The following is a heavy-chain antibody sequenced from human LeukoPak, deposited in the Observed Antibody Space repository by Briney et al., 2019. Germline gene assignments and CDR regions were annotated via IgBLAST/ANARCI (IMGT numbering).Heavy chain of an antibody. CDR3: GREFGLRYFDWLLWGAFDI. V-gene: IGHV3-48*03. J-gene: IGHJ3*02. D-gene: IGHD3-9*01. CDR2: ISSSGSTI. Sequence: GGSLRLSCAASGFTFSSYEMNWVRQAPGKGLEWVSYISSSGSTIYYADSVKGRLSISRDNAKNSLYLQMNSLSAEDTAVYYCGREFGLRYFDWLLWGAFDIWGQGTMVTVSS. CDR1: GFTFSSYE.